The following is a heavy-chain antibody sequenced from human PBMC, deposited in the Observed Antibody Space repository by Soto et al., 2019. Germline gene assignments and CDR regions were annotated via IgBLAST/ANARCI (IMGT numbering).Heavy chain of an antibody. J-gene: IGHJ4*02. D-gene: IGHD5-18*01. V-gene: IGHV3-7*01. CDR1: GFTFSSFW. CDR3: AAGLPPDY. CDR2: IKGDGSEK. Sequence: EVQLVESGGGLVQPGGSLKLSCAASGFTFSSFWMNWVRQAPGKGLEWVANIKGDGSEKYYVDSVKGRFTISRDNAKNSFFQKMNRLSTQDTAVYYCAAGLPPDYWGQGTLVTVPS.